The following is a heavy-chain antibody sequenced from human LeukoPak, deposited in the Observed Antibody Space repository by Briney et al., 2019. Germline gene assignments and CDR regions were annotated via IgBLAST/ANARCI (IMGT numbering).Heavy chain of an antibody. CDR1: GFTFSSYS. J-gene: IGHJ4*02. V-gene: IGHV3-21*01. Sequence: GGSLRLSCATSGFTFSSYSMNWVRQAPGEGLEWVSSISSSSSYIYYADSVKGRFTISRDNAKNSLYLQMNSLRAEDTAVYYCATEYDILTGYAYYFDYWGQGTLVTVSS. D-gene: IGHD3-9*01. CDR2: ISSSSSYI. CDR3: ATEYDILTGYAYYFDY.